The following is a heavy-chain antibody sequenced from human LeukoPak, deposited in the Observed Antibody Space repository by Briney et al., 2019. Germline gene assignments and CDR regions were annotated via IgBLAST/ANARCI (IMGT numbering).Heavy chain of an antibody. V-gene: IGHV4-59*01. CDR1: DGSMTNYH. CDR3: SAGSDGYRFDP. D-gene: IGHD5-18*01. J-gene: IGHJ5*02. CDR2: INNIETT. Sequence: SETLSLTCTVSDGSMTNYHWTWIRHYPPQAPEHIGYINNIETTNYNPSSNRRITVTVDISKKHFSLRMNWLTAAAAAADDCSAGSDGYRFDPGSQGILVTVSS.